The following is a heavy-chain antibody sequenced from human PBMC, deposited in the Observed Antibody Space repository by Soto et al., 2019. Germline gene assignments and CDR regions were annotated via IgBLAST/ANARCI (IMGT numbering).Heavy chain of an antibody. J-gene: IGHJ6*02. CDR3: ARGGSRVYGDYVSYYYGMDV. V-gene: IGHV1-18*04. Sequence: ASVKVSCKASGYTFTSYGISWVRQAPGQGLEWMGWISAYNGNTNYAQKLQGRVTMTTDTSTSTAYMELRSLRSDDTAVYYCARGGSRVYGDYVSYYYGMDVWGQGTTVTVSS. D-gene: IGHD4-17*01. CDR2: ISAYNGNT. CDR1: GYTFTSYG.